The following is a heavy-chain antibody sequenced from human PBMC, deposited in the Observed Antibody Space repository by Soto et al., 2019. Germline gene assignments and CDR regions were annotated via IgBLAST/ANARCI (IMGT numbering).Heavy chain of an antibody. D-gene: IGHD3-10*01. Sequence: GGSLRLSCAASGFTVSSNYMSWVRQAPGKGLEWVSVIHSGGSTYYADSVKGRFTISRDNSKNTLYLQMNSLRAEDTAVYYCAREGYRDYYASNAFDIWGQGTMVTVSS. V-gene: IGHV3-53*01. CDR2: IHSGGST. CDR3: AREGYRDYYASNAFDI. J-gene: IGHJ3*02. CDR1: GFTVSSNY.